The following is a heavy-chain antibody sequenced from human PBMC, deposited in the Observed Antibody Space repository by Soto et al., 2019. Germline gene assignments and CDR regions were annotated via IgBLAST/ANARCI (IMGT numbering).Heavy chain of an antibody. CDR2: ISGSGGST. J-gene: IGHJ6*02. D-gene: IGHD2-2*01. V-gene: IGHV3-23*01. Sequence: GGSLRLSCAASGFTFSSYAMSWVRQAPGKGLEWVSAISGSGGSTYYADSVKGRFTISRDNSKNTLYLQMNSLRAEDTAVYYCAKDLPSTSTGLYYYYYGMDVWCQGITVTVSS. CDR3: AKDLPSTSTGLYYYYYGMDV. CDR1: GFTFSSYA.